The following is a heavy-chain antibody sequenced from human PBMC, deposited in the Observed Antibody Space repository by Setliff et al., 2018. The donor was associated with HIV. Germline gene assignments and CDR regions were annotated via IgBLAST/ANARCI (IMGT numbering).Heavy chain of an antibody. J-gene: IGHJ4*02. Sequence: GASVKVSCKASGYTFSSYYMHWVRQAPGQGLEWMGIINPSGDRTTYTKKFQGRVTMTRDTSTNTVYLELSSLRSEDTAMYYCVREMFMYTSYEGFPFDFWGQGTLVTVSS. CDR1: GYTFSSYY. D-gene: IGHD1-1*01. V-gene: IGHV1-46*01. CDR3: VREMFMYTSYEGFPFDF. CDR2: INPSGDRT.